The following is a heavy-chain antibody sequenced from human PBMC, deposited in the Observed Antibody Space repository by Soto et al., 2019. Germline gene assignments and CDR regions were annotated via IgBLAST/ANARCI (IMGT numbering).Heavy chain of an antibody. CDR2: ISFDSSNK. V-gene: IGHV3-30*01. J-gene: IGHJ4*02. CDR3: ARDRLRLGELSLIGYFDY. CDR1: GFTFSRYY. D-gene: IGHD3-16*02. Sequence: VQLVESGGGLVQPGGSLRLSCTVSGFTFSRYYMNWVRQAPGKGLEWVALISFDSSNKYYADSVKGRFSISRDNSKNTLYLQMDSLRPDDTAVYYCARDRLRLGELSLIGYFDYWGQGTLVTVSS.